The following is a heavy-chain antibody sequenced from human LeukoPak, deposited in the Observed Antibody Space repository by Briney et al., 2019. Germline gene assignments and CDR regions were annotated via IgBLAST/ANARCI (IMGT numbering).Heavy chain of an antibody. CDR3: ARGGGEAFHY. CDR2: IIPIFGTA. V-gene: IGHV1-69*01. D-gene: IGHD2-21*01. J-gene: IGHJ4*02. Sequence: GASVKVSCKASGGTFSSYAISWVRQAPGQGLDWMGGIIPIFGTANYAQKFQRRVTITADEATSTAYMELSSLRSEDTAVYLCARGGGEAFHYWGQGTLVTVSS. CDR1: GGTFSSYA.